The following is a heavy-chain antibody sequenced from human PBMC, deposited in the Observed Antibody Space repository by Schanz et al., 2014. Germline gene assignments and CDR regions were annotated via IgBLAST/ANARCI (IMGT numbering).Heavy chain of an antibody. J-gene: IGHJ4*02. CDR1: GITLSGYS. V-gene: IGHV3-48*01. Sequence: EVQLVESGGALVQPGGSLKLSCAASGITLSGYSMHWVRQAPGKGLEWVSYISRSSSTIYYADSVRGRFTISRDNAKNSLYLQMNSLRAEDTAVYYCARDSGSHYLVDYWGQGTLVTVSS. D-gene: IGHD1-26*01. CDR3: ARDSGSHYLVDY. CDR2: ISRSSSTI.